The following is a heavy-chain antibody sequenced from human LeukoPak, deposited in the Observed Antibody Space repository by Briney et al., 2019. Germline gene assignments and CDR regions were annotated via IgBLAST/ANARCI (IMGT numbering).Heavy chain of an antibody. CDR1: GFTFSSYA. J-gene: IGHJ6*04. CDR3: AREESPPFPDILTGYPDY. CDR2: ISYDGSNK. Sequence: GRSLRLSCAASGFTFSSYAMHWVRQAPGKGLEWVAVISYDGSNKYYADSVKGRFTISRDNSKNTLYLQMNSLRAEDTAVYYCAREESPPFPDILTGYPDYWGKGTTVTVSS. D-gene: IGHD3-9*01. V-gene: IGHV3-30*04.